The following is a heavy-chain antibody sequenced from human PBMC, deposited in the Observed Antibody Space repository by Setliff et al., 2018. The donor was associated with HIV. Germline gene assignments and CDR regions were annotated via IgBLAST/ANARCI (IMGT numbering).Heavy chain of an antibody. V-gene: IGHV1-69*13. Sequence: GASVKVSCKASGGTFSSFAINWVRQAPGQGLEWVGGIIPVFGTTSYGHHFQGRVAITADASTSTAYLDLYSLRSEDTAVYYCARDHHSGSDWPRLGAFDIWGQGTVVTVSS. CDR3: ARDHHSGSDWPRLGAFDI. CDR1: GGTFSSFA. CDR2: IIPVFGTT. J-gene: IGHJ3*02. D-gene: IGHD1-26*01.